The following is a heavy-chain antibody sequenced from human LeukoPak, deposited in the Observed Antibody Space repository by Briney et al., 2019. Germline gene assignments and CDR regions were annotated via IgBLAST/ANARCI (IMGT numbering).Heavy chain of an antibody. Sequence: PGRSLRLSCAASGFTFSSYVMHWVRQAPRKRLGWVAVISYEGSNKYSADSVKRRFTISRDNSKNTLYPQMNLLRAEGTAVYYCAKDFSDFWSGPYYYYGMDVWGQGTTVTVSS. J-gene: IGHJ6*02. CDR1: GFTFSSYV. D-gene: IGHD3-3*01. V-gene: IGHV3-30*18. CDR2: ISYEGSNK. CDR3: AKDFSDFWSGPYYYYGMDV.